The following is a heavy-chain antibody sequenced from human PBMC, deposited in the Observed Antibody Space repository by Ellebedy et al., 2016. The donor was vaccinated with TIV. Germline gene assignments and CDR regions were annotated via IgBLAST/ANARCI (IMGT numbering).Heavy chain of an antibody. Sequence: AASVKDSCKVSGYNLTALSIHWVRQAPGKGLEWMGGFDSENGETIYAQEFQGRVTMTEATSTDTAYMGLSSLRSEDTAVSYCASYYYDNRVYYYAEYFQHWGQGTLVTVSS. V-gene: IGHV1-24*01. CDR1: GYNLTALS. J-gene: IGHJ1*01. D-gene: IGHD3-22*01. CDR2: FDSENGET. CDR3: ASYYYDNRVYYYAEYFQH.